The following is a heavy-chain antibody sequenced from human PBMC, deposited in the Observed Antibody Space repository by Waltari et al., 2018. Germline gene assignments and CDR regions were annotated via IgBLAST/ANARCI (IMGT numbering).Heavy chain of an antibody. CDR3: TSDAFGNSIGGVFDY. CDR1: GFSFADRA. D-gene: IGHD3-3*01. CDR2: INWNSGNI. Sequence: EVQLVESGGGLVQPGRSLRLSCVGSGFSFADRAMHWVRQVPGKGLEWVSGINWNSGNIGYADSVNGRFTISRDNAKNSLYLQINSVRTEDTALYYCTSDAFGNSIGGVFDYWGQGTLVNVSS. J-gene: IGHJ4*02. V-gene: IGHV3-9*01.